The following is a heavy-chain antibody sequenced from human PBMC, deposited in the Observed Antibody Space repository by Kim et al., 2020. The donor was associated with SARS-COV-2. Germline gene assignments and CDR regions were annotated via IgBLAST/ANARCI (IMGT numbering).Heavy chain of an antibody. V-gene: IGHV4-59*01. CDR3: ARVRPLYSGSYYYGMDV. D-gene: IGHD1-26*01. Sequence: SETLSLTCTVSGGSIGTYYWSWIRQPPGKGLEWIGYIYYSGSTNYNPSLKSRVTISVDTSNNQFSLKLSSVTAADTAVYYCARVRPLYSGSYYYGMDVWGQGTTVTVSS. CDR1: GGSIGTYY. J-gene: IGHJ6*02. CDR2: IYYSGST.